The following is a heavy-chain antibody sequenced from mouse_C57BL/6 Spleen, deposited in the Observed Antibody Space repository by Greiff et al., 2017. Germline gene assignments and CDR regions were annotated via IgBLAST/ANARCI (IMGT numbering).Heavy chain of an antibody. Sequence: QVQLQQPGTELVKPGASVKLSCTASGYTFTSYWMHWVKQRPGQGLEWIGNINPSNGGTNYNEKFKSKATLTVDKSSSTAYMQLSSLTSEDSAVYDCARHYGSSYWYFDVWGTGTTVTVAS. J-gene: IGHJ1*03. CDR3: ARHYGSSYWYFDV. CDR2: INPSNGGT. V-gene: IGHV1-53*01. CDR1: GYTFTSYW. D-gene: IGHD1-1*01.